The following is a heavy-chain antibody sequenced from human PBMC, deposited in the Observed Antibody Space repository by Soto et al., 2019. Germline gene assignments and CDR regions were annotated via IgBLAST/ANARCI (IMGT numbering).Heavy chain of an antibody. D-gene: IGHD3-22*01. J-gene: IGHJ6*02. V-gene: IGHV5-51*01. CDR2: IYPGDSDT. CDR3: ARGHTYYYDSSGSYYYYGMDV. Sequence: PGESLKISCKGSGYSFTSYWIGWVRQMPGKGLEWMGIIYPGDSDTRYSPSFQGQVTISADKSISTAYLQWSSLKASDTAMYYCARGHTYYYDSSGSYYYYGMDVWGQGTTVTVSS. CDR1: GYSFTSYW.